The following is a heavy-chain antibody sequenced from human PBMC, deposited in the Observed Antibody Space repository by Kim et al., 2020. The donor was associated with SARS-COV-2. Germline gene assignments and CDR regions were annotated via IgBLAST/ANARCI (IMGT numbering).Heavy chain of an antibody. CDR1: GYTFTNYA. CDR3: ARELSGSYSYYFDL. J-gene: IGHJ4*02. CDR2: INTNTGNP. Sequence: ASVKVSCKASGYTFTNYAINWVRQAPGQGLEWMGWINTNTGNPLYAQDFTGRFVFSLDTSVSTAYLQISSLKAEDTATYYCARELSGSYSYYFDLWGRGTLVTVSS. D-gene: IGHD1-26*01. V-gene: IGHV7-4-1*02.